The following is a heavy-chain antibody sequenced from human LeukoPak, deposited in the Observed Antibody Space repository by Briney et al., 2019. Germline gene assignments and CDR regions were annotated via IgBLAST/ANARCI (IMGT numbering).Heavy chain of an antibody. CDR3: AREGRSDRRAAFDY. CDR2: INPNSGRT. CDR1: GYTFTDYY. V-gene: IGHV1-2*02. Sequence: ASVKVSCKASGYTFTDYYIHWVRQAPGQGLEWMGWINPNSGRTNYAQKFQGSVTMARDTSFSTVYMELSGLTSDDTAVYYCAREGRSDRRAAFDYWGQGTLVTVSS. D-gene: IGHD2-15*01. J-gene: IGHJ4*02.